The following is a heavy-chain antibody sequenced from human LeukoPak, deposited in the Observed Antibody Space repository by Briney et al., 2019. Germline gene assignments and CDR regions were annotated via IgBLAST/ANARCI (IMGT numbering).Heavy chain of an antibody. Sequence: ASVKVSCKASGYTFTSYDINWVRQATGQGLEWMGWMNPNSGNTGYAQKFQGRVTMTRNTSISTAYMELSSLRSEDTAVYYCARALPHITMVRGVPYYYYYGMDVWGQGTTVTVSS. D-gene: IGHD3-10*01. CDR1: GYTFTSYD. CDR2: MNPNSGNT. CDR3: ARALPHITMVRGVPYYYYYGMDV. J-gene: IGHJ6*02. V-gene: IGHV1-8*01.